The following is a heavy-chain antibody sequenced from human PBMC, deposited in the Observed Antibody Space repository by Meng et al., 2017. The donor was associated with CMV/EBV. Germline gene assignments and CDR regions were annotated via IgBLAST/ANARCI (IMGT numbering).Heavy chain of an antibody. CDR3: AKDIWVRVGPRAY. D-gene: IGHD1-26*01. J-gene: IGHJ4*02. V-gene: IGHV3-23*01. CDR1: GFTFRSYA. CDR2: ISGSGSST. Sequence: LSLTCAASGFTFRSYAMTWVRQAPGKGLEWVSAISGSGSSTYYADSVKGRFTISSDNSKNTLYLQRNSPRAEDTAIYYFAKDIWVRVGPRAYWGQGTLVTVSS.